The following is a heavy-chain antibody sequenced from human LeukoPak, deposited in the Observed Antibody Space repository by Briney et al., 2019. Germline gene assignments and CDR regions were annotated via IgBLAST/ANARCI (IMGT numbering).Heavy chain of an antibody. J-gene: IGHJ4*02. CDR1: GFIFDHYG. Sequence: GGSLRLSCAASGFIFDHYGMYWVRQAPGKGLEWVSFTRYDGRDEYYAESVKGRFTISRDNAKSSLYLQMNSLRAEDTAVYYCARDLVSGRYCSSTSCYSDYWGQGTLVTVSS. CDR3: ARDLVSGRYCSSTSCYSDY. D-gene: IGHD2-2*02. CDR2: TRYDGRDE. V-gene: IGHV3-30*02.